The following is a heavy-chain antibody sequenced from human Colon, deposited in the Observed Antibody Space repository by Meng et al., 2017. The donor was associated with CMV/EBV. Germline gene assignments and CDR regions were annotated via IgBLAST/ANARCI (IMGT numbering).Heavy chain of an antibody. V-gene: IGHV1-24*01. D-gene: IGHD3-3*01. CDR3: APIPIFGVVDGDD. J-gene: IGHJ4*02. Sequence: ASVTVSCKVSGSTLSELSIHWVRQAPGKGLAWMGGYDPEDGETVFAQKFQGRVTMTEDTSTDTAYMELSSLRSEDTAMYYCAPIPIFGVVDGDDWGQGTLVTVSS. CDR2: YDPEDGET. CDR1: GSTLSELS.